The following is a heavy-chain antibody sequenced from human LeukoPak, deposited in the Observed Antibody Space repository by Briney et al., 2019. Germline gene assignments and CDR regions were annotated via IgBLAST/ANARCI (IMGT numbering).Heavy chain of an antibody. Sequence: ASVKVSCKASGYTFTGYYMHWVRQGPGQGLEWMGWINPNSGGTNYAQKFQGRVTMTRDTSISTAYMELSRLRSDDTAVYYCARTPYGSGSSPPTYYGMDVWGQGTTVTVSS. CDR1: GYTFTGYY. CDR3: ARTPYGSGSSPPTYYGMDV. J-gene: IGHJ6*02. D-gene: IGHD3-10*01. CDR2: INPNSGGT. V-gene: IGHV1-2*02.